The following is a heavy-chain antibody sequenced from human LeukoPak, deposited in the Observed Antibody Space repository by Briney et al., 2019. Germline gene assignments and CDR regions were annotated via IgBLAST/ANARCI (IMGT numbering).Heavy chain of an antibody. V-gene: IGHV3-7*02. CDR1: GFTFSSYW. CDR2: IKQDGSEK. CDR3: ATEVRGGAAPYYYFDH. J-gene: IGHJ4*02. Sequence: PGGSLRLSCAASGFTFSSYWMSWVRQAPGKGLEWVANIKQDGSEKYYVGSVKGRFTISRDNAENSLYLQMNSLRAEDTAVYYCATEVRGGAAPYYYFDHWGQGTLVTVSS. D-gene: IGHD3-16*01.